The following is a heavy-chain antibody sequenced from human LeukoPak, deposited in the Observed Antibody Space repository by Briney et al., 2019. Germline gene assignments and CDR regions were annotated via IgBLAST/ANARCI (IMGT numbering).Heavy chain of an antibody. CDR1: GGSFSGYY. V-gene: IGHV4-34*01. J-gene: IGHJ4*02. CDR2: INHSGST. Sequence: SETLSLTCAVYGGSFSGYYWSWIRQPPGKGLEWIGEINHSGSTNYNPSLKSRATISVDTSKNQFSLKLSSVTAADTAVYYCAGSTGPFDYWGQGTLVTVSS. CDR3: AGSTGPFDY.